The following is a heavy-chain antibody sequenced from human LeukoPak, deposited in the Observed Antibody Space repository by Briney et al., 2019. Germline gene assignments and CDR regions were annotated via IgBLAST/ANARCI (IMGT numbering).Heavy chain of an antibody. J-gene: IGHJ4*02. Sequence: GGSLRLSCAASGFTFSSYEMNWVRQAPGKGLEWVSYISSSGSNIYYADSVKGRFTISRDNAKNSLYLQMKNLGAEDTAVYYCVINDYWGQGTLVTVSS. D-gene: IGHD2/OR15-2a*01. CDR2: ISSSGSNI. CDR1: GFTFSSYE. CDR3: VINDY. V-gene: IGHV3-48*03.